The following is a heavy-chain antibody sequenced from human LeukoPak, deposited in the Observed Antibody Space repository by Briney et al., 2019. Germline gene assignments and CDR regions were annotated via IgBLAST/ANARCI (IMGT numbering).Heavy chain of an antibody. Sequence: PSETLSLTCAVYGGSFCGYYWSWIRQPPGKGLEWIGEINHSGSTNYNPSLKSRVTISVDTSKNQFSLKLSSVTAADTAVYYCARVFGSSWSLFDYWGQGTLVTVSS. V-gene: IGHV4-34*01. J-gene: IGHJ4*02. CDR2: INHSGST. D-gene: IGHD6-13*01. CDR1: GGSFCGYY. CDR3: ARVFGSSWSLFDY.